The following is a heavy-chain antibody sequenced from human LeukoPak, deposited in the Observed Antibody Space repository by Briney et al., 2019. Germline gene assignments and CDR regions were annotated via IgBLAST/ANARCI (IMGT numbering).Heavy chain of an antibody. J-gene: IGHJ6*03. CDR1: GGSISRAGYF. D-gene: IGHD1-26*01. CDR2: ISYSGTT. V-gene: IGHV4-31*03. CDR3: AGVVGGSYSMDV. Sequence: PSETLSLTCTVSGGSISRAGYFWTWVRQHPGKGPEWIGYISYSGTTIYNPALKSRLTMSLDTSRNQFSLRLGSVTAADTAMYYCAGVVGGSYSMDVWGQGTTVTVSS.